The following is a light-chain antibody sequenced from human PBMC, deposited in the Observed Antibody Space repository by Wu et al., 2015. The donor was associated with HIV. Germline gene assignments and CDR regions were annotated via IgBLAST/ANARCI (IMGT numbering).Light chain of an antibody. CDR3: QQYNNYPFT. CDR1: QSINNW. Sequence: DIQMTQSPSTLSTSVGDRVTITCRASQSINNWLAWYQQKPGKAPKLLIQKTSNLESGVPSRFSGSGSGTEFTLTISSLQPDDFATYYCQQYNNYPFTFGPGTRVDIK. CDR2: KTS. J-gene: IGKJ3*01. V-gene: IGKV1-5*03.